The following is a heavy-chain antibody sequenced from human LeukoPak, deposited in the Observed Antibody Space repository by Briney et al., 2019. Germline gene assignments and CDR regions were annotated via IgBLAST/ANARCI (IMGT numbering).Heavy chain of an antibody. CDR1: GGSISSYY. CDR2: IYYSGST. J-gene: IGHJ5*02. D-gene: IGHD3-22*01. Sequence: SETLSLTCTVSGGSISSYYWSWIRQPPGKGLEWIGYIYYSGSTNYNPSLKSRVTISVDTSKNQFSLKLSSVTAADTAVYYCARTLYYYDSSGYAPSNWFDPWGQGTLVAVSS. CDR3: ARTLYYYDSSGYAPSNWFDP. V-gene: IGHV4-59*08.